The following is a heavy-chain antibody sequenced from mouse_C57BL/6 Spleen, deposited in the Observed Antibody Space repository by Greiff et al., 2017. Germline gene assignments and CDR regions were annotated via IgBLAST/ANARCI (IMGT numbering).Heavy chain of an antibody. D-gene: IGHD1-1*01. V-gene: IGHV1-54*01. CDR2: INPGSGGT. CDR1: GYAFTNYL. J-gene: IGHJ1*03. Sequence: QVQLQQSGAELVRPGTSVKVSCKASGYAFTNYLIEWVKQRPGQGLEWIGVINPGSGGTNYNEKFKGKATLTADKSSSTAYMQLSSLTSEDSAVYFCARDYGSRGYFDVWGTGTTVTVSS. CDR3: ARDYGSRGYFDV.